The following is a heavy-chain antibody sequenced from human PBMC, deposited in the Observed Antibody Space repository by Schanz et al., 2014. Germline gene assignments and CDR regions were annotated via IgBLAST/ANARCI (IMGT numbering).Heavy chain of an antibody. D-gene: IGHD2-2*01. CDR2: VPFDGSQK. V-gene: IGHV3-30*04. Sequence: VQLVESGGGLVQPGGSLRLSCAASGFTFSSYAMSWVRQAPGKGLEWVAFVPFDGSQKFYADSVKGRFTISRDNSKNTVYLQMNSLRPGDTAVYYCARESSNDIVLVPGAVFDHWGQGILVTVSS. J-gene: IGHJ4*02. CDR3: ARESSNDIVLVPGAVFDH. CDR1: GFTFSSYA.